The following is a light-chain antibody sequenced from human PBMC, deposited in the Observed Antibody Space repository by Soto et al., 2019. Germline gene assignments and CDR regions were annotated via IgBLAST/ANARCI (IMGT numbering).Light chain of an antibody. J-gene: IGKJ1*01. V-gene: IGKV1-39*01. CDR2: AAS. Sequence: MKRCAGSECASLWYRDNLNNRASQRISKKLSWYQQKPGKAPKLLIYAASTLQNGVPSRIIGSGCGKDITLSSHSLPPEDFATYLWQQSYRRVTFGQGTKVDIK. CDR3: QQSYRRVT. CDR1: QRISKK.